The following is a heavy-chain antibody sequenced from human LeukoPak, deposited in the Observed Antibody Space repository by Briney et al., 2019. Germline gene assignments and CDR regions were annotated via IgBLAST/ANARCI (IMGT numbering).Heavy chain of an antibody. CDR1: GFTFSSYA. V-gene: IGHV3-23*01. Sequence: PGGSLRLSCAASGFTFSSYAMSWVRQAPGKGLEWVSAISGNGGSTYYADSVKGRFTISRDNSKNTLYLQMNSLRAEDTAVYYCAKGVVVVPAAIDYWGQGTLVTVSS. J-gene: IGHJ4*02. D-gene: IGHD2-2*01. CDR3: AKGVVVVPAAIDY. CDR2: ISGNGGST.